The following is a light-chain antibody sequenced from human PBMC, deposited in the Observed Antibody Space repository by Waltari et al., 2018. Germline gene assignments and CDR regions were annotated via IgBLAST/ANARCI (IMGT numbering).Light chain of an antibody. Sequence: QSALTQPASVSGSPGQSLTISCTGTSSAVGAYYSVSWYQQHPGKAPQLIIYEVTRRPSGISDRFSGSKSDNTASLTIYGLQPEDEADYYCSSFTTRSTYAFGTGTKVTVL. CDR3: SSFTTRSTYA. J-gene: IGLJ1*01. CDR1: SSAVGAYYS. V-gene: IGLV2-14*01. CDR2: EVT.